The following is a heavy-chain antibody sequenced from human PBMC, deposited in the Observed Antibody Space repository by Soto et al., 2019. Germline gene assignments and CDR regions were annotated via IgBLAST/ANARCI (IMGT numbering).Heavy chain of an antibody. D-gene: IGHD3-16*01. Sequence: PSEILSLTCTVSGGSISSNSYYWGWIRQPPGKGLEWIGNIFFAGRTFYDPSLRSRVTMSVDTSKNQFSLRLSSVTAADTAVYYCARRGLGLDYWGRGTLVTVSS. CDR2: IFFAGRT. CDR3: ARRGLGLDY. CDR1: GGSISSNSYY. V-gene: IGHV4-39*01. J-gene: IGHJ4*02.